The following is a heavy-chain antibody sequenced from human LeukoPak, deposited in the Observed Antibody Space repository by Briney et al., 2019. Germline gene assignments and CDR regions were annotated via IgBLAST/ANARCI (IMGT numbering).Heavy chain of an antibody. Sequence: GGSLRLSCAASGFTFSSYAMSWVRQAPGKGLEWVSAISGSGGSTYYADSVKGRFTISRDNSKNTLYLQMNSLRAEDTAVYYCASEDYYGSGSYHLYFDYWGQGTLVTVSS. CDR3: ASEDYYGSGSYHLYFDY. D-gene: IGHD3-10*01. V-gene: IGHV3-23*01. J-gene: IGHJ4*02. CDR1: GFTFSSYA. CDR2: ISGSGGST.